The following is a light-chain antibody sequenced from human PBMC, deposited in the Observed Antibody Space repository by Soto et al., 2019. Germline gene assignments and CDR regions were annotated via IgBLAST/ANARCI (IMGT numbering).Light chain of an antibody. CDR3: QQYGTSPWT. Sequence: EIVLTQSPGTLSLSPGDRATLSCRASQSVNSNFLAWYQQKPGQAPRLLIYGASSRATGIPDTFSGSGSGTDFTLTIRRMEPGDFSVYYCQQYGTSPWTFGQGTKVEIK. CDR1: QSVNSNF. CDR2: GAS. V-gene: IGKV3-20*01. J-gene: IGKJ1*01.